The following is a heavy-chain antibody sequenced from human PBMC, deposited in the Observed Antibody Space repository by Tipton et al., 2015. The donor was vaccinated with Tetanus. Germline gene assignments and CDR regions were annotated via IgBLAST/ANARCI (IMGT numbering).Heavy chain of an antibody. D-gene: IGHD5-12*01. J-gene: IGHJ4*02. Sequence: TLSLTCSVSDGPVSSGGFYWGWVRQVTGKGLEWIGNIYHNGNTNYHPSLKGRLTISVDTSKNQFSLNLKSVITADTAIYYCARANNDYPKKGPFDYWGQGILVTVSS. CDR3: ARANNDYPKKGPFDY. V-gene: IGHV4-61*08. CDR1: DGPVSSGGFY. CDR2: IYHNGNT.